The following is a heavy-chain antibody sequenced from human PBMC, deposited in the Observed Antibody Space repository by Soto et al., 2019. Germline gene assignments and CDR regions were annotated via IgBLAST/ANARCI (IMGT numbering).Heavy chain of an antibody. CDR1: GFTFSNAW. V-gene: IGHV3-15*01. D-gene: IGHD6-6*01. J-gene: IGHJ6*02. CDR3: TTAAYSSSPDYYYGMDV. CDR2: IKSKTDGGTT. Sequence: GGSLRLSCAASGFTFSNAWMSWVRQAPGKGLEWVGRIKSKTDGGTTDYAAPVKGRFTISRDDSKNTLYLQMNSLKTEDTAVYYCTTAAYSSSPDYYYGMDVWGQGTTVTV.